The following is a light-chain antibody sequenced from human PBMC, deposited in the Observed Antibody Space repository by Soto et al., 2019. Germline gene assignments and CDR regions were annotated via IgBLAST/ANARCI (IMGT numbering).Light chain of an antibody. CDR3: AAWDDSLNGVV. J-gene: IGLJ2*01. Sequence: QLVLTQPPSVSGTPGQRVTISCSGTSSNVGSNTVTWYQQLPGTAPKLLIYNNNERPSGVPDRFSGSKSGTSASLAISGLQSEDEADYYCAAWDDSLNGVVFGGGTKLTVL. CDR1: SSNVGSNT. CDR2: NNN. V-gene: IGLV1-44*01.